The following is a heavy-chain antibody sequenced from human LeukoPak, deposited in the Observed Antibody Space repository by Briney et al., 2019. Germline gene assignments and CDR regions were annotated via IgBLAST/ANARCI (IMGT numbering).Heavy chain of an antibody. Sequence: ASVKVSCKASGYTFTGYYMHWVLQAPGQGLEWMGWINPNSGGTNYAQKFQGRVTMTRDTSISTAYMELSRLRSDDTAVYYCARSPSRGYSGYDLAYWGQGTLVTVSS. CDR1: GYTFTGYY. D-gene: IGHD5-12*01. V-gene: IGHV1-2*02. CDR3: ARSPSRGYSGYDLAY. J-gene: IGHJ4*02. CDR2: INPNSGGT.